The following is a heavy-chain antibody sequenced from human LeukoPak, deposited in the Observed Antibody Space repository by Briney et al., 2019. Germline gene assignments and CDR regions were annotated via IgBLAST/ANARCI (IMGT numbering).Heavy chain of an antibody. Sequence: GASVKVSCKASGGTFSSYASSWVRQAPGQGLEWMGRIIPILGIANYAQKFQGRVTITADKSTSTAYMELSSLRSEDTAVYYCAREEETSDAFDIWGQGTMVTVSS. J-gene: IGHJ3*02. V-gene: IGHV1-69*04. CDR1: GGTFSSYA. CDR3: AREEETSDAFDI. CDR2: IIPILGIA.